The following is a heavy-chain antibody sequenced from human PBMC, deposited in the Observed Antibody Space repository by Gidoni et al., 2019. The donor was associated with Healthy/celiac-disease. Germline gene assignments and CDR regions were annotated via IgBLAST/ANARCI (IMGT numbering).Heavy chain of an antibody. V-gene: IGHV1-3*01. CDR2: INAGNGNT. CDR3: ARDMYYYGSGSYLVPDY. CDR1: GYTFTSYA. Sequence: QVQLVQSGAEVKKPGASVKVSCKASGYTFTSYAMHWVRQAPGQRLEWMGWINAGNGNTKYSQKFQGRVTITRDTSASTAYMELSSLRSEDTAVYYCARDMYYYGSGSYLVPDYWGQGTLVTVSS. D-gene: IGHD3-10*01. J-gene: IGHJ4*02.